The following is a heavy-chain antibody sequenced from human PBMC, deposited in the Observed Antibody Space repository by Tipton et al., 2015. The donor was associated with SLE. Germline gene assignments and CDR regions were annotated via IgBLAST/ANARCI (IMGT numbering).Heavy chain of an antibody. CDR1: GHSISSGYY. CDR2: FYHSGST. Sequence: TLSLTCNVSGHSISSGYYWGWIRQFPGKGLEWIGSFYHSGSTYCNPSLKSRVTISVDTSKNQFSLKLTSVTAADTAVYYCVRNVNTTMDVWGQGTTVTVSS. J-gene: IGHJ6*02. CDR3: VRNVNTTMDV. D-gene: IGHD1-14*01. V-gene: IGHV4-38-2*02.